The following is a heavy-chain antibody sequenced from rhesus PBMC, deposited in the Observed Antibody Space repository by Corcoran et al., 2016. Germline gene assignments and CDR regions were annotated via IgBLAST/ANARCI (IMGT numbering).Heavy chain of an antibody. CDR1: GGSISGGHG. Sequence: QVQLQESGPGLLKPSETLSLTCAVSGGSISGGHGWGRFRPPPGKGLEWIGRIYRNSANPSYNPSPKSRVTSSTDPSKNQFSLKLSSVTAADTALYYCARDHFMNTCFDYWGQGVLVTVSS. V-gene: IGHV4S7*01. J-gene: IGHJ4*01. CDR2: IYRNSANP. D-gene: IGHD4-23*01. CDR3: ARDHFMNTCFDY.